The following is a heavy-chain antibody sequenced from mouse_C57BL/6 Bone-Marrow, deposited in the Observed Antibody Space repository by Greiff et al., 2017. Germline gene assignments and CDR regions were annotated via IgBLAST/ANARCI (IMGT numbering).Heavy chain of an antibody. CDR3: ARIYDGYYVWCAY. V-gene: IGHV2-2*01. J-gene: IGHJ3*01. CDR2: IWRGGST. CDR1: GFSLTSYG. D-gene: IGHD2-3*01. Sequence: VQLQQSGPGLVQPSQRLSITCTVSGFSLTSYGVHWVRQSPGKGLEWLGVIWRGGSTDYNAAFISRLSISKDNSKSQVFFKMNSLQADDTAIYYCARIYDGYYVWCAYWGQGTLVTVSA.